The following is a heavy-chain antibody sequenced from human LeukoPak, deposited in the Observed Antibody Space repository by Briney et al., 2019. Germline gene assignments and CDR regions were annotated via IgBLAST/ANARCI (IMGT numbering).Heavy chain of an antibody. Sequence: GGSLRLSRAASGFSFSEFYMAWMRPAPGKRLQWGSYISSTGYTTDYVDSVKGRFTISKDNAKNSLYLEMKSLRAEDTAVYYCGRVAGVEFISVWGQGTLVTVSS. CDR3: GRVAGVEFISV. CDR2: ISSTGYTT. CDR1: GFSFSEFY. J-gene: IGHJ4*02. V-gene: IGHV3-11*01. D-gene: IGHD2-15*01.